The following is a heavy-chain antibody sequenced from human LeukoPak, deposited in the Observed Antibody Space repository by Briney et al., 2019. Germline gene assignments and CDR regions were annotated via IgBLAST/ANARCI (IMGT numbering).Heavy chain of an antibody. CDR2: ISAYNGNT. V-gene: IGHV1-18*01. CDR1: GYTFSSYT. Sequence: ASVKVSCKASGYTFSSYTMNWLRQAPGQGVEWMGWISAYNGNTNYAQKLQGRVTMTTDTSTSTAYMELRSLRSDDTAVYYCARVAIFGVVMGSRAFDIWGQGTMVTVSS. J-gene: IGHJ3*02. CDR3: ARVAIFGVVMGSRAFDI. D-gene: IGHD3-3*01.